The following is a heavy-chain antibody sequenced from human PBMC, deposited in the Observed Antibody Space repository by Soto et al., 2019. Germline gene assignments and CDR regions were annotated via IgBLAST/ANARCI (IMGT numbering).Heavy chain of an antibody. D-gene: IGHD3-22*01. CDR2: ISGSGGST. V-gene: IGHV3-23*01. CDR3: AKDYYDSSGYRAKIDY. Sequence: LRLSCAASGFTFSSYAMSWVRQAPGKGLEWVSAISGSGGSTYYADSVKGRFTISRDNSKNTLYLQMNSLRAEDTAVYYCAKDYYDSSGYRAKIDYWGQGTLVTVSS. J-gene: IGHJ4*02. CDR1: GFTFSSYA.